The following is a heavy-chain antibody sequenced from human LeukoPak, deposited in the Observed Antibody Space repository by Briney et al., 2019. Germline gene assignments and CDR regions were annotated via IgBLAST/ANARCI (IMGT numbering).Heavy chain of an antibody. CDR2: IFSGGST. CDR3: ARGGQPATIYYFDY. J-gene: IGHJ4*02. V-gene: IGHV3-53*01. Sequence: GGSLRLSCAAAGFTVSSKYMSWVRQAPGKGLEWVSVIFSGGSTYYADSVKGRFTSSRDDSKNTLYLQMNRLRAEDTAVYYCARGGQPATIYYFDYWGQGTLVTVSS. CDR1: GFTVSSKY. D-gene: IGHD2-2*01.